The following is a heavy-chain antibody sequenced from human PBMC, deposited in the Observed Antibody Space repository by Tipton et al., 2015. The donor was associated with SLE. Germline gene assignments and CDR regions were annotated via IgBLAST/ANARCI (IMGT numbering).Heavy chain of an antibody. J-gene: IGHJ6*03. CDR3: ARGTGGTTNYQFLTPYYYHYYMDV. CDR1: GGSISRGSYY. CDR2: IYTSGTT. Sequence: TLSLTCTVSGGSISRGSYYWGWIRQSAEKGLEWIGHIYTSGTTNYNPSLKSRVTISRDTSKNQFSLKLSSVTAADTAVYFCARGTGGTTNYQFLTPYYYHYYMDVWGKGTTVTVSS. V-gene: IGHV4-61*09. D-gene: IGHD2-8*02.